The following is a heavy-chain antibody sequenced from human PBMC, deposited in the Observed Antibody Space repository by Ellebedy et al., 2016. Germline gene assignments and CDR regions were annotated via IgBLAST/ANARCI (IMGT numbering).Heavy chain of an antibody. J-gene: IGHJ6*02. CDR2: IYSGDSDT. V-gene: IGHV5-51*01. Sequence: KVSXXGSGYSFTSYWIGWVRQMPGKGLEWMGIIYSGDSDTRYSPSFQGQVTISADKSISTAYLQWSSLKASDTAMYYCARQSGTAYYYYYGMDVWGQGTTVTVSS. CDR3: ARQSGTAYYYYYGMDV. CDR1: GYSFTSYW.